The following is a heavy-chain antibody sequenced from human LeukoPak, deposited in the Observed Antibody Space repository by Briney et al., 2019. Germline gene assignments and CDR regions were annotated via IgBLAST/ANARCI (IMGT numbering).Heavy chain of an antibody. CDR2: INPSGGST. CDR1: GYTFTSYY. D-gene: IGHD2-2*01. CDR3: ARDRGGYCSSTSCYAGGYFDY. Sequence: GASVKVSCKASGYTFTSYYMHWVRQPPGQGLEWMGIINPSGGSTSYAQKFQGRVTMTRDTSTSTVYMQLSSLRSEDTAVYYCARDRGGYCSSTSCYAGGYFDYWGQGTLVTVSS. J-gene: IGHJ4*02. V-gene: IGHV1-46*01.